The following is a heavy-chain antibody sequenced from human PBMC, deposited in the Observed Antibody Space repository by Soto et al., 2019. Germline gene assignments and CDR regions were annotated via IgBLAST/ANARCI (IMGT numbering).Heavy chain of an antibody. D-gene: IGHD7-27*01. CDR2: ISGSSGNST. V-gene: IGHV3-23*01. CDR1: GFTFSDYA. CDR3: PKHTYWGAYYYNGTDV. J-gene: IGHJ6*02. Sequence: GGSLRLSCAASGFTFSDYAMNWVRQAPGKGLEWVSFISGSSGNSTYYADSVKGRFTVSRDNSKNTLYPQMNSLRAEDTAVYYCPKHTYWGAYYYNGTDVWGQGTTVTVSS.